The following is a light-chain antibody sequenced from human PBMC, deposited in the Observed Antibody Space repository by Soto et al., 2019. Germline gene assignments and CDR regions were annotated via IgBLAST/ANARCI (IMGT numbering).Light chain of an antibody. V-gene: IGKV3-15*01. CDR3: QQYNNWPPDRT. Sequence: VLTQSPATLFLSPGERATLSCRASQSVGSNLAWYQQKPGQAPRLLIYGASTRATGIPARFSGSGSGTEFTLTISSLQSEDFAIYFCQQYNNWPPDRTFGQGTKVEIK. CDR1: QSVGSN. J-gene: IGKJ1*01. CDR2: GAS.